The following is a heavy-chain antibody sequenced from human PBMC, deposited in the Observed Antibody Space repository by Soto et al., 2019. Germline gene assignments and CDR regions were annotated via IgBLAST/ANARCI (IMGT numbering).Heavy chain of an antibody. V-gene: IGHV3-30*14. D-gene: IGHD3-9*01. CDR2: ISDDGSKT. J-gene: IGHJ4*02. CDR1: GVTFRGYA. CDR3: ARAYQLTYYFDD. Sequence: PGGSLRLSCAGSGVTFRGYAVHWVRQTPGKGLEWVTVISDDGSKTYYADSVKGRFSVSRDDSTNMVFLQMSSLRSEDTAVYNCARAYQLTYYFDDWGQGTPVTVSS.